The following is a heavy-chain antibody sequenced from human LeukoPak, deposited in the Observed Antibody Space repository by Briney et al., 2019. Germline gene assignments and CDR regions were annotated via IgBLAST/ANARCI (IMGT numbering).Heavy chain of an antibody. D-gene: IGHD5-24*01. CDR2: INPNSGGT. Sequence: GASVKVSCKASGYTFTGYYMHWVRQAPGQGLEWMGWINPNSGGTNYAQKFQGRVTMTRDTSISTAYMELSRLRSDDTAVYYCAREMATITPFGAFDIWGQGTMVTVSS. CDR1: GYTFTGYY. CDR3: AREMATITPFGAFDI. V-gene: IGHV1-2*02. J-gene: IGHJ3*02.